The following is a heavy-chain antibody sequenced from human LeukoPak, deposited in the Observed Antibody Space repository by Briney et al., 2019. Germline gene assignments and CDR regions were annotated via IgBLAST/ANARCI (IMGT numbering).Heavy chain of an antibody. J-gene: IGHJ4*02. CDR3: ARDLEGSGSFYRPSYDY. CDR1: GFPFSSYS. D-gene: IGHD3-10*01. V-gene: IGHV3-48*01. Sequence: GGSLRLSCAASGFPFSSYSMNWVRQAPGEGLEWVSYISSSRTTSYADSVKGQFTISRDNAKNSLYLQMNSLRAEDTAVYYCARDLEGSGSFYRPSYDYWGQGTLVTVSS. CDR2: ISSSRTT.